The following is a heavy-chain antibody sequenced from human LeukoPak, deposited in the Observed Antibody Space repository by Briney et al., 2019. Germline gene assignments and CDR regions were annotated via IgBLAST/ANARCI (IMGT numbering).Heavy chain of an antibody. CDR3: AKSRHGATYGLGLDV. D-gene: IGHD1-26*01. Sequence: GGSLRLSCAGSGFTFRTYAMSWVRQAPGQGLEWVSTIRNSGADTYYLDSVKGRFTISRDNSKNTLYLQMYSLRAEDTAVYYCAKSRHGATYGLGLDVWGQGTTVTVSS. CDR2: IRNSGADT. CDR1: GFTFRTYA. J-gene: IGHJ6*02. V-gene: IGHV3-23*01.